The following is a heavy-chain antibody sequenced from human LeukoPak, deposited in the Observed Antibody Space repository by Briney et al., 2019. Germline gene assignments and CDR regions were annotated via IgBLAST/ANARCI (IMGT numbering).Heavy chain of an antibody. V-gene: IGHV3-48*02. CDR3: AHLGTSDY. D-gene: IGHD7-27*01. Sequence: GGSLRLSCAVSGVTFHYYSMNWVRQAPGKGLEWVSYIGGSGSPIYYADSVKGRFTISRDNAKNSLYLQMNSLRDEDTAVYYCAHLGTSDYWGRGTLVTVSS. J-gene: IGHJ4*02. CDR1: GVTFHYYS. CDR2: IGGSGSPI.